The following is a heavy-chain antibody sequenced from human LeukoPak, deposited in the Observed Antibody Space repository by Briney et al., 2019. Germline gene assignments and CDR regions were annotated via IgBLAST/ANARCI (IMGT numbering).Heavy chain of an antibody. V-gene: IGHV1-2*02. Sequence: ASVNVSCKASGYTFTGYYMHWVRQAPGQGLEWMGWINPNSGGTNYAQKFQGRVTMTRDTSISTAYMELSRLRSDDTAVYYCARAGVGYDILTGYPTAEDYMDVWGKGTTVTISS. CDR1: GYTFTGYY. CDR2: INPNSGGT. D-gene: IGHD3-9*01. J-gene: IGHJ6*03. CDR3: ARAGVGYDILTGYPTAEDYMDV.